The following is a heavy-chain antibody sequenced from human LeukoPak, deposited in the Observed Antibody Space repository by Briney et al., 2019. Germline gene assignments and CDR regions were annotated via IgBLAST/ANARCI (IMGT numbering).Heavy chain of an antibody. CDR2: ISAYNGNT. CDR3: AREGGNIVLMVYANKFDS. V-gene: IGHV1-18*01. CDR1: GYTFTSYG. Sequence: GASVKVSCKASGYTFTSYGISWVRQAPGQGLEWMGWISAYNGNTNYAQKLQGRVTMTTDTSTSTAYMELRSLRSDDTAVYYCAREGGNIVLMVYANKFDSGGRGTLVPFS. J-gene: IGHJ4*02. D-gene: IGHD2-8*01.